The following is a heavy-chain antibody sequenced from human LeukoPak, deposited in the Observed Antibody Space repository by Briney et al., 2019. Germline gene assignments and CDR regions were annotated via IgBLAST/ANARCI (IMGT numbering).Heavy chain of an antibody. CDR2: INHSGST. Sequence: SETLSLTCAVYGGSFSGYYWSWIRQPPGKELEWIGEINHSGSTNYNPSLKSRVTISVDTSKNQFSLKLSSVTAADTAVYYCASYYDTPNLFDYWGQGTLVTVSS. V-gene: IGHV4-34*01. J-gene: IGHJ4*02. D-gene: IGHD3-22*01. CDR1: GGSFSGYY. CDR3: ASYYDTPNLFDY.